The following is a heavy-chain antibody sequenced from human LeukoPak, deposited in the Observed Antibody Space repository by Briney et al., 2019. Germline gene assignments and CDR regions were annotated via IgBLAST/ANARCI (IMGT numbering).Heavy chain of an antibody. J-gene: IGHJ4*02. CDR1: GFTFTSYN. CDR2: ISHNGGST. V-gene: IGHV3-64*01. CDR3: ARDGSGSYYDY. D-gene: IGHD1-26*01. Sequence: GGSLRLSCAASGFTFTSYNIHWVRQAPGKGLEYVSAISHNGGSTNYANSAKDRFTISRDNSKNTVYLQMGSLRDEDMAVYYCARDGSGSYYDYWGRGTLVTVSS.